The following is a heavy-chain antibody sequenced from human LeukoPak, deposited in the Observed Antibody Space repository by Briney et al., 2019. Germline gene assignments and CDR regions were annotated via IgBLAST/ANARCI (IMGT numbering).Heavy chain of an antibody. V-gene: IGHV3-23*01. CDR3: AKGANYYGSGGHYYYYMDV. CDR2: ISGSGGST. CDR1: GFTFSSYG. D-gene: IGHD3-10*01. J-gene: IGHJ6*03. Sequence: GGSLRLSCAASGFTFSSYGMSWVRQAPGKGLEWVSAISGSGGSTYYADSVKGRFTISRDNSKNTLYLQMNSLRAEDTAVYYCAKGANYYGSGGHYYYYMDVWGKGATVTISS.